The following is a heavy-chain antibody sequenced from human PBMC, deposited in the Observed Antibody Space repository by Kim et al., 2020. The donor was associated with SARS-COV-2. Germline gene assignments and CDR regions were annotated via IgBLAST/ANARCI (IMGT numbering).Heavy chain of an antibody. CDR2: ISYDGSNK. J-gene: IGHJ4*02. CDR1: GFTFSSYA. CDR3: ATGPTYYYGSGRM. V-gene: IGHV3-30*04. D-gene: IGHD3-10*01. Sequence: GGSLRLSCAASGFTFSSYAMHWVRQAPGKGLEWVAVISYDGSNKYYADSVKGRFTISRDNSKNTLYLQMNSLRAEDTAVYYCATGPTYYYGSGRMWGQGTLVTVSS.